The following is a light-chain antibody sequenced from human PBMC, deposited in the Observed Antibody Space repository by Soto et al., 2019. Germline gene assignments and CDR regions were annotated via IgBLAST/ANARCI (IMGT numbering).Light chain of an antibody. V-gene: IGLV2-8*01. J-gene: IGLJ1*01. CDR1: SSDVGGYNY. CDR3: SSYAGSNPPYV. Sequence: QSALTQPPSASGSPGQSVTISCTGTSSDVGGYNYVSWYQQHPGKAPKLMIYEVSKRPSGVPDRFSGSKSGNTASLTVSGLQAEDEAAYYCSSYAGSNPPYVFGTGTKVTVL. CDR2: EVS.